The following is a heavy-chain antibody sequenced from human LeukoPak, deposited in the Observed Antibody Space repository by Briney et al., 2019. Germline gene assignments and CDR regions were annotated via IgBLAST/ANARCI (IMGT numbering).Heavy chain of an antibody. V-gene: IGHV1-69*05. D-gene: IGHD1-26*01. Sequence: GASVKVSCKASGEPFGSSALTSVRQAPGQGLEWVGGIVPLFDKTTYAQKFQGRVAITTDESTRTTYVELSSLTSADTAVYYGARGREGITWYVDYWGQGALVTVSS. CDR2: IVPLFDKT. CDR3: ARGREGITWYVDY. CDR1: GEPFGSSA. J-gene: IGHJ4*02.